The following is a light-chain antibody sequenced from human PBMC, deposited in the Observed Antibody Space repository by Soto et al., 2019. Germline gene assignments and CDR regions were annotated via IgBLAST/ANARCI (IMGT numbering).Light chain of an antibody. V-gene: IGKV1-5*03. CDR3: QQYSSYSYT. CDR1: QTTTNW. Sequence: DIQMTQSPSTLSASVGDRVTITCRASQTTTNWLAWYQQKPGKAPKLLIYKTSSLESGVPSTFSGSGSGTEFTLTISSLQPDDFASYYCQQYSSYSYTFGQGTKLEI. J-gene: IGKJ2*01. CDR2: KTS.